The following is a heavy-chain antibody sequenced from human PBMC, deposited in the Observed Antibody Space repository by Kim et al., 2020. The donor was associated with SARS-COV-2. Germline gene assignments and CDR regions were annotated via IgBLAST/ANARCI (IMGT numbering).Heavy chain of an antibody. CDR1: GGSISSGDYY. D-gene: IGHD3-22*01. CDR3: ARRDYYYDSSGIPAEYFQH. Sequence: SETLSRTCTVSGGSISSGDYYWSWIRQPPGKGLEWIGYIYYSGSTYYNPSLKSRVTISVDTSKNQFSLKLSSVTAADTAVYYCARRDYYYDSSGIPAEYFQHWGQGTLVTVSS. V-gene: IGHV4-30-4*01. CDR2: IYYSGST. J-gene: IGHJ1*01.